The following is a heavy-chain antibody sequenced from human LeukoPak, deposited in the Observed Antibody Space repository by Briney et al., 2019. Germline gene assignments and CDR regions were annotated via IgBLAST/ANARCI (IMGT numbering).Heavy chain of an antibody. CDR2: ISYSGST. CDR3: ARDPSRAVVADYGLDV. D-gene: IGHD2-15*01. J-gene: IGHJ6*02. Sequence: PSETLSLTCTVSGGSISSGGYYWSWIRQHPGKGLEWIGYISYSGSTYYNPSLKSRITMSVDTSKNQFSLKLTSVTAADTAVYYCARDPSRAVVADYGLDVWGPGTTVTVSS. CDR1: GGSISSGGYY. V-gene: IGHV4-31*03.